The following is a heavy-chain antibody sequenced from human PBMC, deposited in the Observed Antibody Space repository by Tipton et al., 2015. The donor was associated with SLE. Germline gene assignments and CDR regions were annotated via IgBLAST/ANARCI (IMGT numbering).Heavy chain of an antibody. J-gene: IGHJ6*03. Sequence: TLSLTCALSGRSFSRYYWTWIRQSPGKGLEWIGEINHSGSTNYNPSLKSRVTISVDTSKNQFSLKLSSVTAADTAVYYCAREPVYYYYYMDVWGKGTTVTVSS. CDR1: GRSFSRYY. CDR2: INHSGST. CDR3: AREPVYYYYYMDV. V-gene: IGHV4-34*01.